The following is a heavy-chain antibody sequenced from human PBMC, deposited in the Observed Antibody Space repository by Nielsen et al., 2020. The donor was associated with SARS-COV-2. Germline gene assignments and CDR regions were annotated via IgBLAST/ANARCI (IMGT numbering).Heavy chain of an antibody. Sequence: WIRQPPGKGLEWSGYIYYSGSTNYNPSLTSRVTTSVDTSKNQFSLKLRSVTAADTAVYYCARQLKITGTIPLYYYYYMDVWGKGTTVTVSS. D-gene: IGHD1-7*01. CDR3: ARQLKITGTIPLYYYYYMDV. J-gene: IGHJ6*03. CDR2: IYYSGST. V-gene: IGHV4-59*08.